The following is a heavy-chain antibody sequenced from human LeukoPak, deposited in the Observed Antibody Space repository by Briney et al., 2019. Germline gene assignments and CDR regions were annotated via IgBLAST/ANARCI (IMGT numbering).Heavy chain of an antibody. Sequence: SETLSLTCTGSGGSISSYYWSWIRQPPGKGLEWIGYIYYSGSTNYNPSLKSRVTISVDTSKNQFSLKLSSVTAADTAVYYCARVGEYYYDSSGYSLDACDIWGQGTMVTVSS. D-gene: IGHD3-22*01. CDR2: IYYSGST. CDR1: GGSISSYY. V-gene: IGHV4-59*01. CDR3: ARVGEYYYDSSGYSLDACDI. J-gene: IGHJ3*02.